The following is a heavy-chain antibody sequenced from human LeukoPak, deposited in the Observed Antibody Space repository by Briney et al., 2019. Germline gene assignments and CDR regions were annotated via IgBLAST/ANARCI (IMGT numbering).Heavy chain of an antibody. D-gene: IGHD2-15*01. CDR1: GYSFTDYF. Sequence: ASVKVSCKASGYSFTDYFIHWVRQAPGQGLEWMGWINPNSGGTNYAQKFQGRVTMTRDTSISTPYMELTSLTSDDTAVYFCARGGGGLAYWGPGTLVTVSS. CDR2: INPNSGGT. J-gene: IGHJ4*02. V-gene: IGHV1-2*02. CDR3: ARGGGGLAY.